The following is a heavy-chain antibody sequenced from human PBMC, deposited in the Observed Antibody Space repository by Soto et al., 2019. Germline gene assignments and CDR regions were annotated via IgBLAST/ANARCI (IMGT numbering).Heavy chain of an antibody. Sequence: QLGGSLRLSCAASGFTFSSYAMHWVRQAPGKGLEWVAVISYDGSNKYYADSVKGRFTISRDNSKNTLYLQMNSLRAEDTAVYYCARGRKRITMIGWYFDLWGRGTLVTVSS. V-gene: IGHV3-30-3*01. D-gene: IGHD3-22*01. CDR3: ARGRKRITMIGWYFDL. CDR1: GFTFSSYA. J-gene: IGHJ2*01. CDR2: ISYDGSNK.